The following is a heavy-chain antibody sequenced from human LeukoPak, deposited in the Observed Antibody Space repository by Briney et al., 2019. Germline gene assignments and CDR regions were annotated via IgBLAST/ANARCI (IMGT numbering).Heavy chain of an antibody. CDR2: IYYSGST. J-gene: IGHJ6*02. CDR3: ARAPNFTIFGVVIPDYYYGMDV. Sequence: PSGTLSLTCAVYGGSLSGYFWSWIRQPPGKGLEWIGYIYYSGSTYYNPSLKSRVTISVDTSKNQFSLKLSSVTAADTAVYYCARAPNFTIFGVVIPDYYYGMDVWGQGTTVTVSS. D-gene: IGHD3-3*01. CDR1: GGSLSGYF. V-gene: IGHV4-31*11.